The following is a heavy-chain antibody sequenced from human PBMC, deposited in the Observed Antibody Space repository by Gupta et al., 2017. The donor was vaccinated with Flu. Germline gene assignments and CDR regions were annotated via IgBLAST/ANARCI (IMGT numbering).Heavy chain of an antibody. D-gene: IGHD5-12*01. CDR1: GFTFSSYS. Sequence: EVQLVESGGGLVKPGGSLRLSCAASGFTFSSYSMNWVRQAPGKGLEWVSSISSSSSYIYYADSGKGRFTISRDNAKNSLYLQMNSLRAEDTAVYYCARVASQYYYYGMDVWGQGTTVTVSS. J-gene: IGHJ6*02. V-gene: IGHV3-21*01. CDR2: ISSSSSYI. CDR3: ARVASQYYYYGMDV.